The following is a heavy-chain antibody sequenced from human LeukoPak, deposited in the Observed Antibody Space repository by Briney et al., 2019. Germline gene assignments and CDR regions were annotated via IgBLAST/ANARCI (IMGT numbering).Heavy chain of an antibody. D-gene: IGHD3-10*01. Sequence: GRSLRLSWAASGFTFVSYAMHWVRQAPGKGLEWVAVISYDGSNKYSADSVKGRFTISRDNSKNTLYLQMNSLRAEDTAVYSCAKDLDYYSVSSDCWGQGTLVTVSS. CDR2: ISYDGSNK. V-gene: IGHV3-30-3*01. J-gene: IGHJ4*02. CDR1: GFTFVSYA. CDR3: AKDLDYYSVSSDC.